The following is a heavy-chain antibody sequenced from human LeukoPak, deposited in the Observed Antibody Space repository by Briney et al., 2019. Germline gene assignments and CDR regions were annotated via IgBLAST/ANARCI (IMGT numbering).Heavy chain of an antibody. CDR1: GFTFSSYG. J-gene: IGHJ6*02. CDR3: ARGRAVIISDYYYGMDV. CDR2: ISYDGSNK. V-gene: IGHV3-30*03. Sequence: GGSLRLSCAASGFTFSSYGMHWVRQAPGKGLEWVAVISYDGSNKYYADSVKGRFTISRDNSKNTLYLQMNSLRAEDTAVYYCARGRAVIISDYYYGMDVWGQGTTVTVSS. D-gene: IGHD3-10*01.